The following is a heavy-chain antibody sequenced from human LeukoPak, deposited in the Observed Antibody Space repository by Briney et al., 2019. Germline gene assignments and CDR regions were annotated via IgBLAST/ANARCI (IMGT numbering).Heavy chain of an antibody. D-gene: IGHD6-13*01. Sequence: GASVKVSCKASGGTFSSYAISWVRQAPGQGLEWMGGIIPIFGTANYAQKFQGRVTITADESTSTAYMELSSLRSEDTAVYCCARGTSYSSSLVIDYWGQGTLVTVSS. J-gene: IGHJ4*02. CDR3: ARGTSYSSSLVIDY. CDR2: IIPIFGTA. V-gene: IGHV1-69*13. CDR1: GGTFSSYA.